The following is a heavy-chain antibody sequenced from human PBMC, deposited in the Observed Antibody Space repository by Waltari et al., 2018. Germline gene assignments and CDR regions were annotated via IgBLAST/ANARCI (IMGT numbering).Heavy chain of an antibody. D-gene: IGHD3-22*01. CDR2: ISSSGSTI. CDR3: ARGGSSKGYYYDSSGADY. J-gene: IGHJ4*02. Sequence: EVQLVESGGGLVQPGWSLRLSCAASGFTFSSYEMNWVRQAPGKGLEWVSYISSSGSTIYYADSVKGRFTISRDNAKNSLYLQMNSLRAEDTAVYYCARGGSSKGYYYDSSGADYWGQGTLVTVSS. CDR1: GFTFSSYE. V-gene: IGHV3-48*03.